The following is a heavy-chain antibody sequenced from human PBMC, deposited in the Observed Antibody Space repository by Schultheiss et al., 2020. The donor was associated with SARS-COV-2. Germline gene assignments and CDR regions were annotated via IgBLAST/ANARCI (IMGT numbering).Heavy chain of an antibody. D-gene: IGHD1-14*01. J-gene: IGHJ3*02. V-gene: IGHV1-46*01. CDR2: INPSGGST. Sequence: ASVKVSCKASGYTFTSYAMHWVRQAPGQGLEWMGIINPSGGSTSYAQKFQGRFTITRDMSTSTAYMELSSLRSEDTAVYYCAAGGNHGAFDIWGQGTMVTVSS. CDR3: AAGGNHGAFDI. CDR1: GYTFTSYA.